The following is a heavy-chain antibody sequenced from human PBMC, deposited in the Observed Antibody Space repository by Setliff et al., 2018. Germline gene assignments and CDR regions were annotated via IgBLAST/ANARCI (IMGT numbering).Heavy chain of an antibody. CDR2: VFTATDDT. J-gene: IGHJ4*02. D-gene: IGHD3-9*01. V-gene: IGHV1-2*06. CDR1: GYSFTKYF. CDR3: VRQDILTGYYAFDY. Sequence: GASVKVSCKNSGYSFTKYFLHWVRQAPGQGLEWMGRVFTATDDTQFRTEFQGRVSVTRDTSMSTTYMELSGLRSDDTAVYYCVRQDILTGYYAFDYWGQGTLVTVSS.